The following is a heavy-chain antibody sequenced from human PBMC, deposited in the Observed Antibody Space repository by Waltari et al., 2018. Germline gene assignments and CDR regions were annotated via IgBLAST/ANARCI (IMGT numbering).Heavy chain of an antibody. J-gene: IGHJ4*02. D-gene: IGHD6-6*01. CDR1: GYSISSGYY. V-gene: IGHV4-38-2*01. CDR3: ARAVTIEEQLALDY. CDR2: IYHSGST. Sequence: QVQLQESGPGLVKPSETLSLTCAVSGYSISSGYYWGWIRQPPGKGLEWIGSIYHSGSTYYNPSLKSRVTISVDTSKNPFSLKLSSVPAADTAVYSCARAVTIEEQLALDYWGQGTLVTVSS.